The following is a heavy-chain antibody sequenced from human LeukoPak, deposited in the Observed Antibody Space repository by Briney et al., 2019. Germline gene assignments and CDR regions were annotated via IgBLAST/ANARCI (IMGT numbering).Heavy chain of an antibody. Sequence: PSETLSLTCAVYGGSFSGYYWSWIRQPPGKGLEWIGEINHSGSTNYNPSLKSRVTISVDTSKNQFSLKLSSVTAADTAVYYCARHARGIVVVPAAQYYYYYMDVWGKGTTVTISS. CDR1: GGSFSGYY. V-gene: IGHV4-34*01. CDR3: ARHARGIVVVPAAQYYYYYMDV. D-gene: IGHD2-2*01. CDR2: INHSGST. J-gene: IGHJ6*03.